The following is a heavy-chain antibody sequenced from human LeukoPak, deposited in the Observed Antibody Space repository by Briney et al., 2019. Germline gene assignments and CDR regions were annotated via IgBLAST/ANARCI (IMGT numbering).Heavy chain of an antibody. V-gene: IGHV4-34*01. Sequence: SETLSLTCGVYGGSSSGHYWTWIRRSPGKGLEWIGEINHLGSTDYNPSLQSRVTISVDTSKNHFSLKLRSVTAADTAVYYCASPATGSKEGFDYWGRGTLVTVSS. J-gene: IGHJ4*02. CDR1: GGSSSGHY. CDR3: ASPATGSKEGFDY. D-gene: IGHD3-9*01. CDR2: INHLGST.